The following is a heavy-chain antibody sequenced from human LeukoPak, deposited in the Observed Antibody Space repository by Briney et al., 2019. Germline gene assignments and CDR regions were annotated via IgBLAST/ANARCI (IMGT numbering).Heavy chain of an antibody. CDR2: ISYEGSNK. D-gene: IGHD4-17*01. CDR3: ARDPADYADYYFDY. Sequence: GSLRLSCAASGFTFSGYAMHWVRHAQRKGLEWVAVISYEGSNKAYADSVKGRFTISRDNSKSTLFLQMNSLRAEDTAVYYCARDPADYADYYFDYWGQGTLVTVSS. J-gene: IGHJ4*02. CDR1: GFTFSGYA. V-gene: IGHV3-30*04.